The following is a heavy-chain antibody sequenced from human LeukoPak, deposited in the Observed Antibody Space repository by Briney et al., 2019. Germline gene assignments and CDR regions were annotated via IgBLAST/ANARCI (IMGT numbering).Heavy chain of an antibody. CDR3: ARHRIGAYYYDSSGYTRPGWFDP. V-gene: IGHV4-39*01. CDR1: GGSLSSSSYY. D-gene: IGHD3-22*01. Sequence: SETLSLTCTVSGGSLSSSSYYWGWVRQPPGAGLEWIGSIYYSGSTYYNPSLKSRVTISVDTSKNQFSLKLSSVTAADTAVYYCARHRIGAYYYDSSGYTRPGWFDPWGQGTLVTVSS. CDR2: IYYSGST. J-gene: IGHJ5*02.